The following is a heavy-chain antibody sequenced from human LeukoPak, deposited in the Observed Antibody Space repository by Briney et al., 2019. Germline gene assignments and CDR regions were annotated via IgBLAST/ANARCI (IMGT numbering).Heavy chain of an antibody. V-gene: IGHV4-34*01. CDR3: ATLLRGVFDY. CDR1: GGSFSGYY. J-gene: IGHJ4*02. Sequence: SETLSLTCAVYGGSFSGYYWSWIRQPPGKGLEWIGEINHSGSTNYNPSLKSRVTISVDTSKNQFSLKLSSVTAADTAVYYCATLLRGVFDYWGQGTLVTVSS. CDR2: INHSGST. D-gene: IGHD3-10*01.